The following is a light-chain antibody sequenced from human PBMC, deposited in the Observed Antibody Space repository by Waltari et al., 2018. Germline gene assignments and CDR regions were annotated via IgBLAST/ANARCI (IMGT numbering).Light chain of an antibody. CDR2: DAS. Sequence: EIALTQSPATLSLSPGERATLSCRASETVFNYVAWYQQRPGQAPRLLIYDASNRATGIPARFSGSGSGTDFALIISSLEPEDSALYYCQQRLTWPLTFGGGTKVEIK. V-gene: IGKV3-11*01. CDR3: QQRLTWPLT. CDR1: ETVFNY. J-gene: IGKJ4*01.